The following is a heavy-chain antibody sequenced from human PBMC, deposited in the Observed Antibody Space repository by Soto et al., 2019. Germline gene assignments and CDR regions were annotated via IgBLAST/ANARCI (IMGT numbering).Heavy chain of an antibody. D-gene: IGHD4-4*01. J-gene: IGHJ1*01. CDR2: MNEDGSER. Sequence: EVQLVESGGGLVQPGGSLRLSCAVSGFSFSSACMTWIRQAPGQGLERVAIMNEDGSERYYVNSVKGRFTISGDNVKNALFQQMNSRNVEYTAGYFGSRDRAYSRFDDGGQGSLVTVSS. CDR1: GFSFSSAC. CDR3: SRDRAYSRFDD. V-gene: IGHV3-7*03.